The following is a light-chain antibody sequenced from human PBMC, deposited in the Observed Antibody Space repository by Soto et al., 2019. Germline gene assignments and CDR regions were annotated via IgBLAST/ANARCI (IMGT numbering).Light chain of an antibody. CDR3: QQRSNWPGYT. V-gene: IGKV3-11*01. CDR1: QSVSSY. CDR2: DAS. J-gene: IGKJ2*01. Sequence: EIVLTQSPATQSLSPGERATLSCRASQSVSSYLAWYQQKPGQAPRPLIYDASNRATGIPARFSGSGSGTDFTLTISSLEPVDFAVYYCQQRSNWPGYTFGQGTKLEIK.